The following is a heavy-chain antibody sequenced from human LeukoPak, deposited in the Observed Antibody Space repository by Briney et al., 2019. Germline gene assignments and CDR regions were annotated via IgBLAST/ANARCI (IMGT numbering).Heavy chain of an antibody. Sequence: GASVKVSCKASGYTFTGYYMHGVRQAPGQGLEWMGWINPNSGGTNYAQKFQGWVTMTRDTSISTAYMELSRLRSDDTAVYYCARGAGVITGTTPTDYWGQGTLVTVSS. J-gene: IGHJ4*02. V-gene: IGHV1-2*04. CDR2: INPNSGGT. CDR1: GYTFTGYY. CDR3: ARGAGVITGTTPTDY. D-gene: IGHD1-20*01.